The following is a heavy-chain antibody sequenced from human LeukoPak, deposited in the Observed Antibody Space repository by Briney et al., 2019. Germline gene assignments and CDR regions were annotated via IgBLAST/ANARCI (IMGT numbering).Heavy chain of an antibody. Sequence: ASVKVSCKASGYTFTSYAMNWVRQAPGQGLEWMGWISAYNGNTNNAQKLQDRVTMTTDTSTSTAYMELRSLRSDDTAVYYCARAGTTGTTTPWIDYWGQGTLVTVSS. V-gene: IGHV1-18*01. CDR3: ARAGTTGTTTPWIDY. CDR1: GYTFTSYA. D-gene: IGHD1-1*01. J-gene: IGHJ4*02. CDR2: ISAYNGNT.